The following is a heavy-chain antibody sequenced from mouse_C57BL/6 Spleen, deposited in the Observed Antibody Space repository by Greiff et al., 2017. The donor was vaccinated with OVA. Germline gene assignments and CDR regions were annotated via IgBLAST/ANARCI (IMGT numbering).Heavy chain of an antibody. Sequence: VKLQQPGAELVKPGASVKLSCKASGYTFTSYWMQWVKQRPGQGLEWIGEIDPSDSYTNYNQKFKGKATLTVDTSSSTAYMQLSSLTSEDSAVYYCAISAMDYWGQGTSVTVSS. CDR2: IDPSDSYT. J-gene: IGHJ4*01. V-gene: IGHV1-50*01. CDR3: AISAMDY. CDR1: GYTFTSYW.